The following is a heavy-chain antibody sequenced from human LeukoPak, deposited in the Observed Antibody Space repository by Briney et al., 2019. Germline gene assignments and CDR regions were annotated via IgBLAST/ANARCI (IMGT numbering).Heavy chain of an antibody. CDR1: GFTFSNAW. J-gene: IGHJ5*02. CDR3: TTVGYCGSTSCSTFDP. V-gene: IGHV3-15*07. Sequence: GGSLRLSCAASGFTFSNAWMNWVRQAPGKGLEWVGRIKSKTEGGTTDYAAPVKARFTISRDDSKNTLFLQMNSLKTEDTAAYYCTTVGYCGSTSCSTFDPWGQGTLVTVSS. D-gene: IGHD2-2*03. CDR2: IKSKTEGGTT.